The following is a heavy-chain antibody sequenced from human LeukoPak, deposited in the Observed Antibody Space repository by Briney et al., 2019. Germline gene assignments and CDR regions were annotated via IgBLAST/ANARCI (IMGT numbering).Heavy chain of an antibody. D-gene: IGHD5-24*01. V-gene: IGHV3-23*01. Sequence: PGGSLRLSCAASGFTFSSYAMSWVRRAPGRGRKWVSAISGSGGSTYYADSVKGRFTISRDNSKNTLYLQMNSLRAEDTAVYYCARWLQFYNYWGQGTLVTVSS. CDR3: ARWLQFYNY. J-gene: IGHJ4*02. CDR2: ISGSGGST. CDR1: GFTFSSYA.